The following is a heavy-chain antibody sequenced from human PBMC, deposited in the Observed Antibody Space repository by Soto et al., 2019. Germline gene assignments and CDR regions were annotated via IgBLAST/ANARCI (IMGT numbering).Heavy chain of an antibody. CDR2: IWHDGNNK. Sequence: PGGSLRRLCAASGFTFSNYVMHWVRQAPGKGLEWVAIIWHDGNNKYYADSVRGRFIISRDNSKNRLYLQMNSLRAEDTAVYYCASDLVGASDSYGLDVWGQGTPVTVSS. CDR3: ASDLVGASDSYGLDV. V-gene: IGHV3-33*01. D-gene: IGHD1-26*01. CDR1: GFTFSNYV. J-gene: IGHJ6*02.